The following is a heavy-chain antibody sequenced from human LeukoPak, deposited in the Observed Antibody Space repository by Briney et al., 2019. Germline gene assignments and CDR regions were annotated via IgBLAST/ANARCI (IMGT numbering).Heavy chain of an antibody. CDR3: ARDKGLAVAGTYYYYGMDV. CDR1: GFTFSSYG. J-gene: IGHJ6*02. Sequence: GGSLRLSCAASGFTFSSYGMHWVRQAPGKGLEWVAVISYDGSNKYYADSVKGRFTISRDNSKNTLYLQMNSLRAEDTAVYYCARDKGLAVAGTYYYYGMDVWGQGTTVTVSS. D-gene: IGHD6-19*01. CDR2: ISYDGSNK. V-gene: IGHV3-30*03.